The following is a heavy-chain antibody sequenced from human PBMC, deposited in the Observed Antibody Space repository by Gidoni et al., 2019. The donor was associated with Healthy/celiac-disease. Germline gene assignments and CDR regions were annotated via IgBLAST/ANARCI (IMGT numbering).Heavy chain of an antibody. CDR1: GGSISSSSYY. CDR3: ASDLFSPDSAYGTGSAFDI. Sequence: QLQLQESGQGLVKPSETLCLTCTVSGGSISSSSYYWGWIRQPPGQGLEWIGSIYYSGSTYYNPSLTSRITISVDTAKTPFSLKLSSVTAADTAVYYCASDLFSPDSAYGTGSAFDIWGQGTMVTVSS. CDR2: IYYSGST. D-gene: IGHD5-12*01. V-gene: IGHV4-39*07. J-gene: IGHJ3*02.